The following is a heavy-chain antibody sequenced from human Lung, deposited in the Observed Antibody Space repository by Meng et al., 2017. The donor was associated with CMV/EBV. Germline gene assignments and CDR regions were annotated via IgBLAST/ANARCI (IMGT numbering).Heavy chain of an antibody. CDR2: INPNTGGT. J-gene: IGHJ3*01. Sequence: SXXVSXKASGYTFTLYYIHWVRQAPGQGLEWMGWINPNTGGTNSAQNFQGRVTMTGDTPISTAYMELSSLTSDDTALYYCARERGLGFRGTNDAFDFWGQGTXVTVSS. CDR1: GYTFTLYY. V-gene: IGHV1-2*02. CDR3: ARERGLGFRGTNDAFDF. D-gene: IGHD1-14*01.